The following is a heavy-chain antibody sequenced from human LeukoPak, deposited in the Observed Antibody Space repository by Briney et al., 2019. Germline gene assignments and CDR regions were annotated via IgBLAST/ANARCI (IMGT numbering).Heavy chain of an antibody. Sequence: PGGSLRLSCAASGFTFSNAWMSWVRQAPGKGLEWVGRIRSKTDGGTTDYAAPVKGRYTISRDDSKNTLYLQMNSLKTEDTAVYYCTTVAHIVLVTGDFDYWGQGTLVTVSS. D-gene: IGHD2-2*01. CDR2: IRSKTDGGTT. CDR3: TTVAHIVLVTGDFDY. J-gene: IGHJ4*02. V-gene: IGHV3-15*01. CDR1: GFTFSNAW.